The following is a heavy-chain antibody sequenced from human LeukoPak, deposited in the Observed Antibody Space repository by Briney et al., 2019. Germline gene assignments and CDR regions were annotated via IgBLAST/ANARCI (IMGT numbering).Heavy chain of an antibody. CDR2: ISTYNGNT. V-gene: IGHV1-18*01. CDR1: GYTFTSYG. Sequence: GASVKVSCKASGYTFTSYGISWVRQAPGQGLEWMGWISTYNGNTYYALGLRGRVSMTTDTSTSTAYMELRSLRSDDTAVYYCARPHSYGSTYFDCWGQGTLVTVSS. D-gene: IGHD4-17*01. CDR3: ARPHSYGSTYFDC. J-gene: IGHJ4*02.